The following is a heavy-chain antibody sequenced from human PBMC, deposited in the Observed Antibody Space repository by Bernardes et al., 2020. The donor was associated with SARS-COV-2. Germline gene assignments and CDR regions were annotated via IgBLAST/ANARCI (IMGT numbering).Heavy chain of an antibody. D-gene: IGHD3-10*01. CDR3: AKGSYQYASGSPNWFDP. CDR2: ISGSGGST. CDR1: GFTYSSYA. Sequence: GGSLRLSRPASGFTYSSYAMSWFRQAPGKGLDWVSVISGSGGSTYYADSVKGRFTISRDNSKNTLYLQMNSLRAEDTAVYYCAKGSYQYASGSPNWFDPWGQGTLVTVSS. V-gene: IGHV3-23*01. J-gene: IGHJ5*02.